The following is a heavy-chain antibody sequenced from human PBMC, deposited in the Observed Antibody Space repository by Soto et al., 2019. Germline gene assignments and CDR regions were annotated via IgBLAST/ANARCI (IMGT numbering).Heavy chain of an antibody. CDR1: SGSISNNRW. CDR2: IYHSGST. D-gene: IGHD3-9*01. CDR3: ATYYDILTGYTFDY. V-gene: IGHV4-4*02. Sequence: PSETLSLTCAVSSGSISNNRWWSWVRQPPGKGLEWIGEIYHSGSTRYNPSLKSRVTMSMDKSKNQLSLELSSVTAADTAVYYCATYYDILTGYTFDYWGPGTLVTVSS. J-gene: IGHJ4*02.